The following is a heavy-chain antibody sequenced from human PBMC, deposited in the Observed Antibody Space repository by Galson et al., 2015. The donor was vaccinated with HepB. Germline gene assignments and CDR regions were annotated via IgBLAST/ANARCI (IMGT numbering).Heavy chain of an antibody. D-gene: IGHD2-15*01. CDR3: AKDRDCSGDNWWRWFDP. Sequence: SLRLSCAASGFTFSSYAMRWVRQAPGKGLEWVSTISGRGRTTYNADSVKGRLTISRDNSKNTMFLQMDSPRGEDTAVYYCAKDRDCSGDNWWRWFDPWGQGSLVTVSS. J-gene: IGHJ5*02. CDR2: ISGRGRTT. CDR1: GFTFSSYA. V-gene: IGHV3-23*01.